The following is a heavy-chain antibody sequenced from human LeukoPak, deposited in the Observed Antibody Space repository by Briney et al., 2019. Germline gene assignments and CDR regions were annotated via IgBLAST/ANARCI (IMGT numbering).Heavy chain of an antibody. D-gene: IGHD3-22*01. CDR3: ALSLIVVAFDAFDI. J-gene: IGHJ3*02. CDR2: IYYSGST. V-gene: IGHV4-39*01. Sequence: PSETLSLTCTVSGGSIRSSAYYWGWIRQSPEKGLEWIGGIYYSGSTYYNPSLKGRVTMSVDTSQNQFSLKLSSVAAADTAVYYCALSLIVVAFDAFDIWGQGTIVTVSS. CDR1: GGSIRSSAYY.